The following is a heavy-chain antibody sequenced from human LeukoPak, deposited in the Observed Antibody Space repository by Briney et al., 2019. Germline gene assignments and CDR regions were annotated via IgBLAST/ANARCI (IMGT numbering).Heavy chain of an antibody. D-gene: IGHD3-16*01. V-gene: IGHV1-18*01. Sequence: ASVKVSCKASGYTFTSYGISWVRQAPGQGLEWMGWISAYNGNTNYAQKLQGRVTMTTDTSTSTAYMELRSLRSDDTAVYYCARDRRGSDDDPGVWFDPWGQGTLVTVSS. CDR2: ISAYNGNT. CDR3: ARDRRGSDDDPGVWFDP. J-gene: IGHJ5*02. CDR1: GYTFTSYG.